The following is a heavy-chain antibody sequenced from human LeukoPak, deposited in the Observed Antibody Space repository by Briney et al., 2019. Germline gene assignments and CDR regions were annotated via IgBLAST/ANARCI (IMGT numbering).Heavy chain of an antibody. CDR2: INHSGST. CDR3: ARAEDTAMVYFDY. J-gene: IGHJ4*02. CDR1: GGSFSGYY. Sequence: SETLSLTCAVYGGSFSGYYWSWIRQPPGKGLEWIGEINHSGSTNYNPSLKSRVTISVDTSKNQFSLKLSSVTAADTAVYYCARAEDTAMVYFDYWGQGTLVTVSS. D-gene: IGHD5-18*01. V-gene: IGHV4-34*01.